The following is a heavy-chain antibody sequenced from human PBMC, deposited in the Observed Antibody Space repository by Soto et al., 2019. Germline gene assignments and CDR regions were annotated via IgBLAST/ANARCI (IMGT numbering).Heavy chain of an antibody. CDR2: INPGNGNT. CDR1: GYTFTNYA. CDR3: ARGKGYNWNHGWFDP. Sequence: QVQLVQSGAEEKKPGASVKVSCKASGYTFTNYAMHWVRQAPGQRLEWMGWINPGNGNTTYSQRFQDRVTITRDTSASTAYKELSSLISEDTAMYYFARGKGYNWNHGWFDPWGQGTLGTVSS. V-gene: IGHV1-3*05. J-gene: IGHJ5*02. D-gene: IGHD1-20*01.